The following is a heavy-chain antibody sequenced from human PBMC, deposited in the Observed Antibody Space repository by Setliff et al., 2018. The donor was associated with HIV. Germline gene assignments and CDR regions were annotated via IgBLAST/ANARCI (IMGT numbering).Heavy chain of an antibody. J-gene: IGHJ6*02. V-gene: IGHV3-48*03. CDR3: TGGVGLWSFSPTEAFQI. CDR1: GTNLRSYG. CDR2: ISFSGKVI. D-gene: IGHD2-21*01. Sequence: PGGSLRLSCEVSGTNLRSYGMNWVRQSPGKGLEWIADISFSGKVIHYAHSVEGRFTVSRDNAKNSLFLQMNSLRAEDTGVYYCTGGVGLWSFSPTEAFQIWGQGTTVTVSS.